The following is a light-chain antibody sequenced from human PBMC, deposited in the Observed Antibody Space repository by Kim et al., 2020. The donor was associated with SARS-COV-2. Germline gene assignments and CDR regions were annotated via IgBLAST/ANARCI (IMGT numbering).Light chain of an antibody. CDR3: QQSSKWPLT. J-gene: IGKJ4*01. V-gene: IGKV3-11*01. Sequence: LSPGERATLSCRASQSVGSSLAWYQQKPGQAPRPLIYDASNRATGIPARFSGSGSGTDFTLTISSLESEDFAVYYCQQSSKWPLTFGGGTKVDIK. CDR1: QSVGSS. CDR2: DAS.